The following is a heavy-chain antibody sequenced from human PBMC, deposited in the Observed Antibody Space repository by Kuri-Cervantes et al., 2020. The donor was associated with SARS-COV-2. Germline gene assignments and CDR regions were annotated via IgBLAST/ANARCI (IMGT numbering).Heavy chain of an antibody. CDR1: GYTFTSYD. V-gene: IGHV1-69*05. J-gene: IGHJ6*03. D-gene: IGHD4-17*01. Sequence: SVKVSCKASGYTFTSYDINWVRQAPGQGLEWMGGIIPIFGTANYAQKFQGRVTITTDESTSTAYMELSSLRSEDTAVYYCATGTTVTTGVYYYYYMDVWGKGTTVTVSS. CDR2: IIPIFGTA. CDR3: ATGTTVTTGVYYYYYMDV.